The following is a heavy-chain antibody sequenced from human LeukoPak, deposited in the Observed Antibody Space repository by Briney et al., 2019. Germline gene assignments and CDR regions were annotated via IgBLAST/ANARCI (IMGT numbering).Heavy chain of an antibody. Sequence: GGSLRLSCAASGFTFSSYAMNWVRQAPGKGLEWVSSISESGGSKYHADSVKGRFTISRDNSQNTLYLQMNSLRAEDTAVYYCAKRAAARTLDYWGQGTLSPSPQ. J-gene: IGHJ4*02. V-gene: IGHV3-23*01. CDR2: ISESGGSK. CDR1: GFTFSSYA. D-gene: IGHD6-6*01. CDR3: AKRAAARTLDY.